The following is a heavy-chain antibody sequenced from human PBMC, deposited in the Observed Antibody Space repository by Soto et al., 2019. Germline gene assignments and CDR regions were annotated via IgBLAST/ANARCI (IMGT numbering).Heavy chain of an antibody. V-gene: IGHV3-74*01. Sequence: PGGSLRLSCAASGFTFSSYAMSWVRQAPGKGLVWVSRINSDGSSTSYADSVKGRFTISRDNAKNTLYLQMNSLRAEDTAVYYCARGRYYDSSGYPGIDYWGQGTLVTVSS. CDR2: INSDGSST. D-gene: IGHD3-22*01. J-gene: IGHJ4*02. CDR3: ARGRYYDSSGYPGIDY. CDR1: GFTFSSYA.